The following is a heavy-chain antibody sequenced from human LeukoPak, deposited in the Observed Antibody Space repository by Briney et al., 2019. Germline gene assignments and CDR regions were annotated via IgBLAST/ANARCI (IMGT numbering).Heavy chain of an antibody. CDR1: GYTLTELS. V-gene: IGHV1-24*01. J-gene: IGHJ6*02. Sequence: GASVKVSCKVSGYTLTELSMHWVRQAPGKGLEWMGGFDPEDGETIYAQKFQGRVTMTEDTSTDTAYMELSSLRSEDTAVYYCATAVQSLEWLLVPRYYYGMDVWGQGTTVTVSS. CDR3: ATAVQSLEWLLVPRYYYGMDV. CDR2: FDPEDGET. D-gene: IGHD3-3*01.